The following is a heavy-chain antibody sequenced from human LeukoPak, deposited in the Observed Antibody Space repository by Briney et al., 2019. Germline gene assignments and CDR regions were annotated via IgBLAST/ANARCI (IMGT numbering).Heavy chain of an antibody. CDR2: IYHSGNT. D-gene: IGHD1-26*01. J-gene: IGHJ6*03. Sequence: SETLSLTCTVYGYSISSGYYWGWIRQPPGKGLEWIGSIYHSGNTYYNPSLKSRVTISVDTSKNQFSLKLSSVTAADTAVYYCAREGSGSYYYYYYYMDVWGKGTTVTVSS. V-gene: IGHV4-38-2*02. CDR1: GYSISSGYY. CDR3: AREGSGSYYYYYYYMDV.